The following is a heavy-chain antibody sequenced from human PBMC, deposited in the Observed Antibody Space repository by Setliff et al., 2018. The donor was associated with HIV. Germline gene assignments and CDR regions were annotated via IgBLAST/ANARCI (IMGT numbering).Heavy chain of an antibody. J-gene: IGHJ3*02. Sequence: PSETLSLTCTVSGGSINSGTYYWSWIRQPAGKGLEWIGRIYTSGSTNYNPSLKSRVIISVATSKNQFSLKLSSVTAADTAVYYCARSTVGYDAFDIWGQGTMVTVSS. CDR1: GGSINSGTYY. D-gene: IGHD4-17*01. CDR2: IYTSGST. V-gene: IGHV4-61*02. CDR3: ARSTVGYDAFDI.